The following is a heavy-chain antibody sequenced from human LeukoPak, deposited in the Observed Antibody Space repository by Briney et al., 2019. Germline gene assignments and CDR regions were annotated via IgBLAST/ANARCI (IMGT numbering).Heavy chain of an antibody. CDR3: ASQKLGYCSGGSCYGDAFDI. Sequence: PGGSLRLSCAASGFTFDDYAMHWVRQAPGKGLEWVSGISCNSGSTGYADSVKVRFTISRDNAKNSLYLQMNSLRAEDMALYYCASQKLGYCSGGSCYGDAFDIWGQGTMVTVSS. D-gene: IGHD2-15*01. CDR1: GFTFDDYA. J-gene: IGHJ3*02. CDR2: ISCNSGST. V-gene: IGHV3-9*03.